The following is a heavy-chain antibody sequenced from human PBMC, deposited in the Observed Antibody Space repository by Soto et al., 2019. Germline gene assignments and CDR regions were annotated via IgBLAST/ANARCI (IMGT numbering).Heavy chain of an antibody. CDR1: GFSLSTSGVG. CDR3: AHGVTGSDRYYYYGMDV. V-gene: IGHV2-5*02. D-gene: IGHD7-27*01. Sequence: QITLKESGPTLVKPTQTLTLTCTFSGFSLSTSGVGVGWIRQPPGKALEWLALIYWDDDKRYSPSLKSRLTITKDTSKNQVVLTMTNMDPVDTATYYCAHGVTGSDRYYYYGMDVWGQGTTVTVSS. J-gene: IGHJ6*02. CDR2: IYWDDDK.